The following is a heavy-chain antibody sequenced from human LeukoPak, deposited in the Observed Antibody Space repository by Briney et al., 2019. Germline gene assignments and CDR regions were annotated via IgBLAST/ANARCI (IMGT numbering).Heavy chain of an antibody. CDR2: ISGSGGST. V-gene: IGHV3-23*01. D-gene: IGHD3-10*01. CDR1: GFTFSSYA. J-gene: IGHJ6*02. CDR3: ARVGRRSFYYYYGMDV. Sequence: GGSLRLSCAASGFTFSSYAMSWVRQAPGKGLEWVSAISGSGGSTYYADSVKGRFTISRDNSKNTLYLQMNSLRAEDTAVYYCARVGRRSFYYYYGMDVWGQGTTVTVSS.